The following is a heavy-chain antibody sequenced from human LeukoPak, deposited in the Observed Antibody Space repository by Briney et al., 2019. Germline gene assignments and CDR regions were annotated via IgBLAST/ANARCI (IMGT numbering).Heavy chain of an antibody. CDR2: ISGSGGST. V-gene: IGHV3-23*01. CDR1: GFTFSSYA. D-gene: IGHD6-13*01. CDR3: AKSGSSSWYVPLDY. Sequence: GGSLRLSCAASGFTFSSYAMSWVRQAPGKGLEWVSAISGSGGSTYYADSVKGRFTISRDNSKNTLYLHMNSLRAEDTAVYYCAKSGSSSWYVPLDYWGQGTLVTVSS. J-gene: IGHJ4*02.